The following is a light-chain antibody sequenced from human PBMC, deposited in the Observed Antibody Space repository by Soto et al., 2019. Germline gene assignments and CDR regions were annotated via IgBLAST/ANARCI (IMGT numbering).Light chain of an antibody. CDR1: HRVSSY. CDR3: QQYNNWPLT. J-gene: IGKJ4*01. V-gene: IGKV3-15*01. CDR2: ATS. Sequence: EIVMTQSPATLSVSPGERATLSCRASHRVSSYLAWYQQKPGQAPRLLIFATSTRATGIPARFSGSGSGTEFTLTINSLQSEDFAVYYCQQYNNWPLTFGGGTKVDIK.